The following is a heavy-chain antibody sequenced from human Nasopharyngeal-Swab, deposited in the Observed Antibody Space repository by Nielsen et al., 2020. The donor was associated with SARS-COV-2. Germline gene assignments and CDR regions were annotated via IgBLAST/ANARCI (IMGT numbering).Heavy chain of an antibody. CDR3: ARCDSSGYYYEPNFDL. D-gene: IGHD3-22*01. V-gene: IGHV4-61*01. Sequence: SETLSLTCTVSSGSISSSSYYWSWIRQPPGKGLEWIGYIYYSGSTNYNPSLKSRVTISVDTSKNQFSLKLRSVTAADTAVYYCARCDSSGYYYEPNFDLWGRGTLVTVSS. CDR1: SGSISSSSYY. J-gene: IGHJ2*01. CDR2: IYYSGST.